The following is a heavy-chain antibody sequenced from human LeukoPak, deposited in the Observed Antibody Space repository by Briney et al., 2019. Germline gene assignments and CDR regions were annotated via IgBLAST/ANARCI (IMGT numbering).Heavy chain of an antibody. CDR2: IYSGGST. D-gene: IGHD2-2*02. CDR3: ARGGVGSSTSCYTCRAFDI. J-gene: IGHJ3*02. V-gene: IGHV3-53*01. Sequence: GGSLRLSCAASGFTVSSNYMSWVRQAPGKGQEWVSVIYSGGSTYYADSVKGRFTISRDNSKNSLYLQMNSLRAEDTAVYYCARGGVGSSTSCYTCRAFDIWGQGTMVTVCS. CDR1: GFTVSSNY.